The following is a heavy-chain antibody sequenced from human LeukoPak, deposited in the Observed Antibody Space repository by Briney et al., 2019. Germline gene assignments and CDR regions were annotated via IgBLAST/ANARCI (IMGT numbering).Heavy chain of an antibody. CDR2: INSDGSST. Sequence: GGSLRLSCAASGFTFSSYWVHWVRQAPGKGLVWVSRINSDGSSTSYADSVKGRFTISRDNSKNTLYLQMNSLRAEDTAVYYCARVIMDDFWSGYYDYWGQGTLVTVSS. J-gene: IGHJ4*02. CDR3: ARVIMDDFWSGYYDY. CDR1: GFTFSSYW. V-gene: IGHV3-74*01. D-gene: IGHD3-3*01.